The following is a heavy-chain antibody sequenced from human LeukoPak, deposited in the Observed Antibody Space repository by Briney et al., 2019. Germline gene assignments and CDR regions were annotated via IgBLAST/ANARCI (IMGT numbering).Heavy chain of an antibody. V-gene: IGHV3-7*01. CDR3: ARWSLQLWVHNWFDP. CDR1: GFTFSSYW. CDR2: IKQDGSEK. J-gene: IGHJ5*02. Sequence: GGSLRLSCAASGFTFSSYWMSWVRQAPGKGLEWVANIKQDGSEKYYVDSVKGRFTISRDNAKNSLCLQMNSLRAEDTAVYYCARWSLQLWVHNWFDPWGQGTLVTVSS. D-gene: IGHD5-18*01.